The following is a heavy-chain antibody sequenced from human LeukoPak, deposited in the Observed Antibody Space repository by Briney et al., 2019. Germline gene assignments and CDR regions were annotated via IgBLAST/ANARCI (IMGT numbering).Heavy chain of an antibody. J-gene: IGHJ4*02. Sequence: GGSLRLSCAASGFTFSNYPMHWVRQAPGKGLEWVAVISNDGSDKYYADSVKGRFTISRDNSKNRLYLQMHSLTPEDTAVYYCARDLVALDHYDGSGHFDSWGQGTLVTVSS. D-gene: IGHD3-22*01. V-gene: IGHV3-30*04. CDR3: ARDLVALDHYDGSGHFDS. CDR1: GFTFSNYP. CDR2: ISNDGSDK.